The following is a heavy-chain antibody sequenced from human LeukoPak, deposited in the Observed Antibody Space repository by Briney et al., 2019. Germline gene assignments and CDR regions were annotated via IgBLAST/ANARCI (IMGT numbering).Heavy chain of an antibody. V-gene: IGHV1-2*02. CDR1: GYTFTGYY. D-gene: IGHD3-16*02. CDR3: ARGDYDYVCGSYRYLIID. J-gene: IGHJ4*02. Sequence: ASVKVSCKASGYTFTGYYMHWVRQAPGQGLEWMGWINPNSGGTNYAQKFQGRVTMTRDTSISTAYMELSRLRSDDTAVYYCARGDYDYVCGSYRYLIIDWGQGTLVTVSS. CDR2: INPNSGGT.